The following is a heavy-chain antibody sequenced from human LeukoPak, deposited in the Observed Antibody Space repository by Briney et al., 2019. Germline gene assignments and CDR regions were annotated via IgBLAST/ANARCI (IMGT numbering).Heavy chain of an antibody. V-gene: IGHV3-15*01. CDR3: TTGPFDYYGSASYLANGMDV. D-gene: IGHD3-10*01. CDR1: GFTFSNAW. CDR2: IKSKTDSGTT. Sequence: GGSLRLSCAASGFTFSNAWMSWVRQAPGKGLEWVGRIKSKTDSGTTDYTAHVKGRFTISRDDSKNTLYLQMNSLKTEHTAVYYCTTGPFDYYGSASYLANGMDVWGQGTTVTVSS. J-gene: IGHJ6*02.